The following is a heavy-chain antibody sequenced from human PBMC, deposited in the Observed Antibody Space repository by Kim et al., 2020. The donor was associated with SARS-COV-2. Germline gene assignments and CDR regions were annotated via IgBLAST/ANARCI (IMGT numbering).Heavy chain of an antibody. CDR1: GFTFSDYY. Sequence: GGSLRLSCAASGFTFSDYYMSWIRQAPGKGLEWVSYISNTGSIKNYADSVKDRFTISRDKDKKSVFLQMNSLRVEDTAVYYCARVGSGWYVAWGQGTLVTVSS. J-gene: IGHJ5*02. V-gene: IGHV3-11*01. D-gene: IGHD6-19*01. CDR3: ARVGSGWYVA. CDR2: ISNTGSIK.